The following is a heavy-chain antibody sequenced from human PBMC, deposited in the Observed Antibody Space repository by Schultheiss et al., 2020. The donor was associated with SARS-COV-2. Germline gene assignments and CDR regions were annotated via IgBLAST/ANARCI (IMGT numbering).Heavy chain of an antibody. CDR2: INPSGGST. J-gene: IGHJ4*02. D-gene: IGHD2-21*01. CDR1: GYTFTSYD. Sequence: ASVKVSCKASGYTFTSYDINWVRQAPGQGLEWMGIINPSGGSTSYAQKFQGRVTMTRDTSTSTVYMELSSLRSEDTAVYYCARWGSAYCGGDCYYDYWGQGTLVTVSS. CDR3: ARWGSAYCGGDCYYDY. V-gene: IGHV1-46*01.